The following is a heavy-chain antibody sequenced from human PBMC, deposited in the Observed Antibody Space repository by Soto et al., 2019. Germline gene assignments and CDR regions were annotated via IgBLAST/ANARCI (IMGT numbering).Heavy chain of an antibody. CDR1: GGSLTGYY. V-gene: IGHV4-34*01. Sequence: QVQLQQWGAGLLKPSETLSLTCTVNGGSLTGYYWSWIRQPPGKGLEWIGEVKDGGSTNYSPSLRGRVSISADMSKNHFSLWLNSVTAADTAVYFCARGQEGIVATHWDQGALVTVSS. CDR3: ARGQEGIVATH. J-gene: IGHJ1*01. D-gene: IGHD5-12*01. CDR2: VKDGGST.